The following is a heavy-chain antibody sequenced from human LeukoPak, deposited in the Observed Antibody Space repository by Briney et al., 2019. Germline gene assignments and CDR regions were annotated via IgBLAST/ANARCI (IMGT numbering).Heavy chain of an antibody. V-gene: IGHV3-43*02. Sequence: GGSLRLSCVASGITFEDYGIHWVRQAPGKGLEWVSLISGKGDKTYYADSVKGRFTVSRDNSRNTLYLQMDSLRDEDTAFYYCAVPTIYGVGAFDVWGQGTMLMVSS. D-gene: IGHD2/OR15-2a*01. CDR3: AVPTIYGVGAFDV. CDR1: GITFEDYG. J-gene: IGHJ3*01. CDR2: ISGKGDKT.